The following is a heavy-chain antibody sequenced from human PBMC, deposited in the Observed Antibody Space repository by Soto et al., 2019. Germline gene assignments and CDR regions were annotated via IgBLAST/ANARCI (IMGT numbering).Heavy chain of an antibody. CDR3: ALVILTGYYALSD. V-gene: IGHV1-3*01. J-gene: IGHJ4*02. Sequence: QVQLVQSGAEVKKPGASVKVSCKASGYTFTNYRIHWVRQAPGQRLEWMGWISAGSGDTKYSQKLQGRVTITRDTSATTAYMELSSLTSEDTAVYYCALVILTGYYALSDWGQGTLVIVSS. CDR2: ISAGSGDT. CDR1: GYTFTNYR. D-gene: IGHD3-9*01.